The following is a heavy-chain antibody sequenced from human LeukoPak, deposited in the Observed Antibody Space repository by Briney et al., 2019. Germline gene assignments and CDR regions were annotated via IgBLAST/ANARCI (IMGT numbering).Heavy chain of an antibody. CDR2: ISSSGSTI. Sequence: PGGSLRLSCAASGFTFSDYYMSWIRQAPGKGLEWASYISSSGSTIYYADSVKGRFTISRDNAKNSLYLQMNSLRAEDTAVYYCARGTWGSSTSYYYYYYGMDVWGQGTTVTVSS. CDR1: GFTFSDYY. CDR3: ARGTWGSSTSYYYYYYGMDV. J-gene: IGHJ6*02. D-gene: IGHD2-2*01. V-gene: IGHV3-11*01.